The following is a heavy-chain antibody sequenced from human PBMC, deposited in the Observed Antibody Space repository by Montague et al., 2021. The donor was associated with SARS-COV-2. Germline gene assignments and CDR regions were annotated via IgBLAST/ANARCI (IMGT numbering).Heavy chain of an antibody. D-gene: IGHD1-1*01. Sequence: SETLSLTCTVSSGSISNDIYYWGCIRQPPGKGPEWIGGSRYGGTSYSNPSLKSRVTISIDTSKNQCSLKVTAVTAADTAVYFCARQDIQLRFDLWGRGTLVTVSS. CDR2: SRYGGTS. CDR3: ARQDIQLRFDL. J-gene: IGHJ2*01. CDR1: SGSISNDIYY. V-gene: IGHV4-39*01.